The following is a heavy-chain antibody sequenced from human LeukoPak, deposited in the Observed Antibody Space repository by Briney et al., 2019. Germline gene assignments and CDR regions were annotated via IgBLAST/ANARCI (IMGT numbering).Heavy chain of an antibody. Sequence: PGGSLRLSCAASGFTFSNYAMTWVRQAPGKGLEWVSTISGSGGSTIYADSVKGRLTISRDNSKNPLFLEMSSLRDDDTAVYYCARPSYGDYIAEFDCWGQGTLVTVSS. D-gene: IGHD3-16*01. CDR1: GFTFSNYA. CDR3: ARPSYGDYIAEFDC. J-gene: IGHJ4*02. V-gene: IGHV3-23*01. CDR2: ISGSGGST.